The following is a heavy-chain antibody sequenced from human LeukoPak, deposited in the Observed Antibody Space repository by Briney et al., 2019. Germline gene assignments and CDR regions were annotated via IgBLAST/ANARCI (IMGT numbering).Heavy chain of an antibody. J-gene: IGHJ4*02. CDR2: ISAYNGNT. Sequence: ASVKVSCKASGYTFTSYGISWVRQAPGQGREWMGWISAYNGNTNYAQKLQGRVTMTTDTSTSTGYMELRSLRSDDTAVYYCAAYYYDSSGYYTGGFDYWGQGTLVTVSS. CDR3: AAYYYDSSGYYTGGFDY. V-gene: IGHV1-18*01. CDR1: GYTFTSYG. D-gene: IGHD3-22*01.